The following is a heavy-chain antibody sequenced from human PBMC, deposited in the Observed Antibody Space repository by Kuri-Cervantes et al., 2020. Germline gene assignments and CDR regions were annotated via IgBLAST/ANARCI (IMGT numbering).Heavy chain of an antibody. D-gene: IGHD5-12*01. Sequence: GESLKISCVASGFTFGYYWMSWVRQAPGKGLEWVANVKQDGSETYYVDSVKGRFTISRDNAKSSLYLQMNSLRAEDTAVYYCARLWWLLGYFDYWGQGTLVTVSS. CDR3: ARLWWLLGYFDY. CDR2: VKQDGSET. CDR1: GFTFGYYW. J-gene: IGHJ4*02. V-gene: IGHV3-7*01.